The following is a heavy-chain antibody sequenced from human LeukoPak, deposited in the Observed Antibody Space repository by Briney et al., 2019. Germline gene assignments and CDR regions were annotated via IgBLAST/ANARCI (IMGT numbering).Heavy chain of an antibody. CDR3: ARVSLGYCSGGTCYFQDH. Sequence: GASVKVSCKASGDTFTNYDINWVRRATGQGLEWMGWMNPNSGNTGYAQKFQGRVTMTRSTSISTAYMELSSLTSEDTAVYYCARVSLGYCSGGTCYFQDHWGQGTLVTVSS. J-gene: IGHJ4*02. CDR1: GDTFTNYD. V-gene: IGHV1-8*01. D-gene: IGHD2-15*01. CDR2: MNPNSGNT.